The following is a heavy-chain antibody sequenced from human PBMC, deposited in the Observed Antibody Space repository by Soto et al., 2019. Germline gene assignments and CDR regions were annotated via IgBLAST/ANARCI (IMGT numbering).Heavy chain of an antibody. V-gene: IGHV1-24*01. D-gene: IGHD2-2*01. CDR1: GYTLTELS. CDR3: ATDYCSSTSCYRRRIDWFDP. CDR2: FDPEDGET. J-gene: IGHJ5*02. Sequence: ASVKVSCKVSGYTLTELSMHWVRQAPGKGLEWMGGFDPEDGETIYAQKFQGRVTMTEDTSTDTAYMELSSLRSEDTAVYYCATDYCSSTSCYRRRIDWFDPWGQGTLVTVSS.